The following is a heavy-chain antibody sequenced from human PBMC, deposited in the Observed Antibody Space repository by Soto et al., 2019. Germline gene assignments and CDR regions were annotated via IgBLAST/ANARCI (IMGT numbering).Heavy chain of an antibody. J-gene: IGHJ6*02. CDR2: MNPNSGNT. D-gene: IGHD1-1*01. CDR1: GYTFTSYD. CDR3: ASCLWTRGMDV. Sequence: QVQLVQSGAEVKKPGASVKVSCKASGYTFTSYDINWVRQATGQGLEWMGWMNPNSGNTGYAPKFQGRFTMTRNTALSTAYMEVSSLKSEESAVYYCASCLWTRGMDVWGQGTTVTVSS. V-gene: IGHV1-8*01.